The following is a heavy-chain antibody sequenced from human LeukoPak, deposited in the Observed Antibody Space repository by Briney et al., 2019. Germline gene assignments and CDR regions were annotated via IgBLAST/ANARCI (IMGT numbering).Heavy chain of an antibody. V-gene: IGHV4-30-2*01. D-gene: IGHD6-6*01. CDR3: ARGPLPEYSSSSDAFDI. J-gene: IGHJ3*02. Sequence: PSQTLSLTCTVSGGSISSGGYYWSWIRQPPGKGLEWIGYIYHSGSTYYNPSLKNRVTISVDRSKNQFSLKLSSVTAADTAVYYCARGPLPEYSSSSDAFDIWGQGTMVTVSS. CDR2: IYHSGST. CDR1: GGSISSGGYY.